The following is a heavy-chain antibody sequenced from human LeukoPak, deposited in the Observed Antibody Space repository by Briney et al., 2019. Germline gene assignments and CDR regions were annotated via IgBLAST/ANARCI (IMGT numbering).Heavy chain of an antibody. V-gene: IGHV3-33*01. D-gene: IGHD6-19*01. Sequence: PGGSLRLSCAASGFTFSSYGMHWVRQAPGKGLEWVAVIWYDGSNKYYADSVKGRFTISRDNSKNTLYLQMNSLRAEDTAVYYCARDGRAVAGIYGMDVWGQGTTVTVSS. CDR1: GFTFSSYG. CDR3: ARDGRAVAGIYGMDV. CDR2: IWYDGSNK. J-gene: IGHJ6*02.